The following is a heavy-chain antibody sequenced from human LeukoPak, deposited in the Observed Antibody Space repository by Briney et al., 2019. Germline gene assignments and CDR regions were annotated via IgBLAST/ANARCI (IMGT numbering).Heavy chain of an antibody. J-gene: IGHJ4*02. CDR2: VNPDGSDT. Sequence: GGSLRLSCDVSGFASGFTLEHGWLGCVRQAPGKGLEWVANVNPDGSDTYYVDSVKGRFTISRDNAKKSMFLQMNSLRGEYTAVYYCVTWGGEAGMDHWGPGTLVSVSS. CDR1: GFASGFTLEHGW. D-gene: IGHD6-13*01. V-gene: IGHV3-7*01. CDR3: VTWGGEAGMDH.